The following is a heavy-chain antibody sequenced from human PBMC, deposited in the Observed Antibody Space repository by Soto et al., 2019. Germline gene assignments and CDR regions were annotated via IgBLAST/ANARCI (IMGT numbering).Heavy chain of an antibody. CDR1: GDSISSSVW. Sequence: SETLSLTCAVSGDSISSSVWWTFVRQPPGKGLEWIGEVFHTGDTYFNPSLRSRVAMSVDKSTNEFSLKVTSVTAADTAIYYCARKAWVRFDYWGQGALVTVSS. J-gene: IGHJ4*02. D-gene: IGHD7-27*01. V-gene: IGHV4-4*02. CDR3: ARKAWVRFDY. CDR2: VFHTGDT.